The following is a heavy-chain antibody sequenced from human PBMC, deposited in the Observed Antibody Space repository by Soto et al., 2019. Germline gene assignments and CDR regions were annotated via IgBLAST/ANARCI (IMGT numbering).Heavy chain of an antibody. CDR3: ATGVTIFGVVSY. V-gene: IGHV1-24*01. Sequence: ASVKVSCKVSGYTLTELSMHWVRQAPGKGLEWMGGFDPEDGETIYAQKFQGRVTMTEDTSTDTAYMELSSLRPEDTAVYYCATGVTIFGVVSYWGQGTLVTVS. CDR2: FDPEDGET. CDR1: GYTLTELS. D-gene: IGHD3-3*01. J-gene: IGHJ4*02.